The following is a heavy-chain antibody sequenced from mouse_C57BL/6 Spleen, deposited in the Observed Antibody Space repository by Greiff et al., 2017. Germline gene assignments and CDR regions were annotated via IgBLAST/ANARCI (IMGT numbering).Heavy chain of an antibody. Sequence: EVQLQQSGAELVKPGASAKLSCTASGFNITDSYMHWVKQRTEQGLEWIGRIDPEDSETKYAPTFQGTATITADTSSNTAYLQLSSLTSEDTAGYYCARNYDDDDESYFGYWGQGTTLTVAS. J-gene: IGHJ2*01. D-gene: IGHD2-4*01. CDR3: ARNYDDDDESYFGY. CDR2: IDPEDSET. V-gene: IGHV14-2*01. CDR1: GFNITDSY.